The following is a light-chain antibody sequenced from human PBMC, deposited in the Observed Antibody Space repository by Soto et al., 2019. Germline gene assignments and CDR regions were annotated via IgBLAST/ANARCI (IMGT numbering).Light chain of an antibody. J-gene: IGLJ2*01. CDR3: AAWDDSLNGFVV. V-gene: IGLV2-14*02. Sequence: QSALTRPASVSGSPGQSITISCAGASLVSWYQHHPGKAPKLIIYEGTKRPSGVSNRFSASKSGNTASLTISGLQAEDEADYYCAAWDDSLNGFVVFGGGTKLTVL. CDR1: SL. CDR2: EGT.